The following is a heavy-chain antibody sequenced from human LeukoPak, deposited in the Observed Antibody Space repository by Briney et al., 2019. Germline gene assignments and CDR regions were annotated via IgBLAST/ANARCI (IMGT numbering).Heavy chain of an antibody. CDR1: GFSLSTTGVG. Sequence: SGPTLVKPTQTLTLTCTFSGFSLSTTGVGVGWVRQPPGKALEWLALIYWDDDKRYSPSLKSRLTITKDTSKNQVVLTMTNMDPVDNAQYLRGNPFFDERPRGFEPWGQGTLV. D-gene: IGHD3-9*01. J-gene: IGHJ5*01. V-gene: IGHV2-5*02. CDR3: GNPFFDERPRGFEP. CDR2: IYWDDDK.